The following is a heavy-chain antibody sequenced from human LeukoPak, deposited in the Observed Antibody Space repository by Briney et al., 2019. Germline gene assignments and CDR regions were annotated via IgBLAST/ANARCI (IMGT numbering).Heavy chain of an antibody. V-gene: IGHV4-59*01. CDR3: ARREDYYYGMDV. CDR2: IYYSGNT. CDR1: GGSISSFY. J-gene: IGHJ6*02. Sequence: KPSETLSLTCTVSGGSISSFYWSWIRQSPGKGLEWIGYIYYSGNTNYNPSLKSRVTISVDTSKNQFSLKLSSVTAADTAVYYCARREDYYYGMDVWGQGTTVTVSS.